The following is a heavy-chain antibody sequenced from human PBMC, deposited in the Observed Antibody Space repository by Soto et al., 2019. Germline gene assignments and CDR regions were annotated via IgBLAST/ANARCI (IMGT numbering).Heavy chain of an antibody. CDR3: GRQYDFWSPYYYTMDV. Sequence: SETLSLTCTVSGDAVSSVSYYWGWVRQPPGKGLEWIGNIYYTGHTFYNPSLKSRVTISVDTSKNQFSLNLTSVTAADTAVYFCGRQYDFWSPYYYTMDVWGQGTTVTVSS. V-gene: IGHV4-39*01. J-gene: IGHJ6*02. CDR2: IYYTGHT. D-gene: IGHD3-3*01. CDR1: GDAVSSVSYY.